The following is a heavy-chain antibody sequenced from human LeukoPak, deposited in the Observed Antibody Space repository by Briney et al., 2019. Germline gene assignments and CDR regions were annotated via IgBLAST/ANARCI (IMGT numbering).Heavy chain of an antibody. CDR2: INPNSGGT. J-gene: IGHJ3*02. D-gene: IGHD6-19*01. Sequence: ASVKVSCKASGYTFTDYYMHWVRQAPGQGLEWMGWINPNSGGTNYAQRFQGRVTMTRDTSISTAYMELSRLRSDDTAVYYCARTYASGSWIDGFDIWGQGTLVTVSS. V-gene: IGHV1-2*02. CDR3: ARTYASGSWIDGFDI. CDR1: GYTFTDYY.